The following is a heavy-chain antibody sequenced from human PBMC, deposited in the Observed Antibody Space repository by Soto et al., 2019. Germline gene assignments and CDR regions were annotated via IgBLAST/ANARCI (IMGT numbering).Heavy chain of an antibody. CDR3: ARGGHGSSWQWFDP. D-gene: IGHD6-13*01. CDR1: GGSISSGGYY. Sequence: SETLCLTCTVSGGSISSGGYYWGWIRPHPGKGLEWIGYIYYSGSTYYNPSLKSRVTISVDTSKNQYSLKLSSVTAADTAVYYLARGGHGSSWQWFDPWGQGTLVTVSS. J-gene: IGHJ5*02. V-gene: IGHV4-31*03. CDR2: IYYSGST.